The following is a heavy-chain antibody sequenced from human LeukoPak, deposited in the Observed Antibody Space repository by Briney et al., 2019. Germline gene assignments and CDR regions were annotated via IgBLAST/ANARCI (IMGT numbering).Heavy chain of an antibody. D-gene: IGHD1-14*01. CDR1: VLIFSNYV. CDR3: VKDTGRGDF. Sequence: GGSLILSSAASVLIFSNYVMHSVRQAPGKGLEWVAFLHKDETEIYYADSLKGRFTISIDNHKNTLYLQRSSLRDEDTDVYYCVKDTGRGDFWGQGTQVTVSS. CDR2: LHKDETEI. J-gene: IGHJ4*02. V-gene: IGHV3-30*02.